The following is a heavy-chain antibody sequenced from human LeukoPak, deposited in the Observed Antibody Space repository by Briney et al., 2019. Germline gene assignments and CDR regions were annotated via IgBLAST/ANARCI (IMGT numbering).Heavy chain of an antibody. CDR3: ARAQTYDSSGYFLGNYYFDY. CDR1: VGTFSSYA. D-gene: IGHD3-22*01. V-gene: IGHV1-69*05. CDR2: IIPIFGTA. J-gene: IGHJ4*02. Sequence: SVKVSCKASVGTFSSYAINWVRQAPGQGREWMGRIIPIFGTAKYAQKFQGRVTITTDESTSTAYMELSSLRSEDTAVYYCARAQTYDSSGYFLGNYYFDYWGQGTLVTVSS.